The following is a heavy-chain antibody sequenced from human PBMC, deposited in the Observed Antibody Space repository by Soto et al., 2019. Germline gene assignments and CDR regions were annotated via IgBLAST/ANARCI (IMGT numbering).Heavy chain of an antibody. CDR1: GGSISSSSYY. D-gene: IGHD2-15*01. CDR2: IYYSGST. CDR3: ATVYGSGGNCYSRNWFDP. J-gene: IGHJ5*02. V-gene: IGHV4-39*01. Sequence: PSETLSLTCTVSGGSISSSSYYWGWIRQPPGKGLEWIGSIYYSGSTYYHPSLKSRVTISVDTSKNQFSLKLSSVTAADTAVYYCATVYGSGGNCYSRNWFDPWGQGTLVTVSS.